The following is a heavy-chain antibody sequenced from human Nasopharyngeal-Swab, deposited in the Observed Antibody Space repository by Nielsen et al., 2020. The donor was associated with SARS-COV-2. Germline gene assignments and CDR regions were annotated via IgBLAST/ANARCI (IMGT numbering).Heavy chain of an antibody. Sequence: LRLSCTVSGGSISSGSYYWSWIRQPAGKGLEWIGRIYTSGSTNYNPSLKSRVTISVDTPKNRFSLKLSSVTAADTAVYYCARDGDYTDVWGQGTTVTVSS. CDR1: GGSISSGSYY. J-gene: IGHJ6*02. CDR2: IYTSGST. V-gene: IGHV4-61*02. CDR3: ARDGDYTDV. D-gene: IGHD4-11*01.